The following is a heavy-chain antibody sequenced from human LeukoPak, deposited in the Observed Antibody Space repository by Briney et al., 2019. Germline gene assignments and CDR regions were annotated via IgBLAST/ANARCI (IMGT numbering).Heavy chain of an antibody. V-gene: IGHV4-4*07. J-gene: IGHJ3*02. D-gene: IGHD3-22*01. CDR2: IYTSGST. CDR3: ARDRYYYDSSGYFAFDI. CDR1: GGSISSYY. Sequence: KPSETLSLTCTVSGGSISSYYWSWIRQPAGKGLEWIGRIYTSGSTNYNPSLKSRVTMSVDTSKNQFSLKLSSVTAADTAVYYCARDRYYYDSSGYFAFDIWGQGTMVTVSS.